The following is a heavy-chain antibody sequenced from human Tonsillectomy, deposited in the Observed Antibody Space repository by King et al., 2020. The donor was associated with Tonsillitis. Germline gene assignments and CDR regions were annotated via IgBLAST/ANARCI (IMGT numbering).Heavy chain of an antibody. CDR1: GFSFSGYS. J-gene: IGHJ4*02. V-gene: IGHV3-21*06. Sequence: VQLVESGGGLVKPGGSLRISCAASGFSFSGYSMNGVRQTPGKGLEWVSSISSGGSVTYYADSVKGRVTMSRDNAKNSLYLEMNSLRVEDTALYYCATDCSGPGSQGWDYWGQGTLVTVSS. CDR2: ISSGGSVT. D-gene: IGHD3-10*01. CDR3: ATDCSGPGSQGWDY.